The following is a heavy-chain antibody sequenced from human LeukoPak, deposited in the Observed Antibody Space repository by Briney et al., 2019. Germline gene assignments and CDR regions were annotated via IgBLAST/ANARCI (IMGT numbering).Heavy chain of an antibody. J-gene: IGHJ6*03. V-gene: IGHV1-3*01. Sequence: ASVKVSCKASGYAFNDYAIHWVRQAPGQRFEWMGWISAANGNTKYSEKLQGRITITRDTSASTAYMELSSLRSEDSAIYFCARGRGTAGSNRDFYFFYYMDVWGKGTTVAVSS. CDR2: ISAANGNT. D-gene: IGHD6-13*01. CDR1: GYAFNDYA. CDR3: ARGRGTAGSNRDFYFFYYMDV.